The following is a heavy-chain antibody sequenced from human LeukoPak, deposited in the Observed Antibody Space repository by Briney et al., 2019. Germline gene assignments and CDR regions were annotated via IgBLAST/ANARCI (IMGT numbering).Heavy chain of an antibody. D-gene: IGHD3-10*01. CDR2: IRYNGNNQ. CDR1: GFTFNNYG. CDR3: AKDSAFYYIDV. V-gene: IGHV3-30*02. J-gene: IGHJ6*03. Sequence: GESLKISCGASGFTFNNYGMHWVRQAPGKGLEWVAFIRYNGNNQYYADSVKGRFTISRDNSKNTLYLQMNSLKGDDTAVYYCAKDSAFYYIDVWGKGTTVIISS.